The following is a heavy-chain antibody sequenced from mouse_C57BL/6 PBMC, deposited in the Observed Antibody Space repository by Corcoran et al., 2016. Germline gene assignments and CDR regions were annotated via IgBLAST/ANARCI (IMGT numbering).Heavy chain of an antibody. D-gene: IGHD2-4*01. CDR1: GYTFTDYN. CDR3: ARCFYDYYSWFAY. Sequence: EVQLQQSGPELVKPGASVKIPCKASGYTFTDYNMDWVKQSHGKSLEWSGDINPNNGGTIYNQKFKGKATLTVDKSSSTAYMVLRSLTSDDTAVYYCARCFYDYYSWFAYWGQGTLVTVSA. V-gene: IGHV1-18*01. J-gene: IGHJ3*01. CDR2: INPNNGGT.